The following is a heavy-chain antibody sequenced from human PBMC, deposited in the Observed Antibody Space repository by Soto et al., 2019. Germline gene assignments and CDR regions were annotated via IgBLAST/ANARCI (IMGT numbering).Heavy chain of an antibody. Sequence: ASVKVSCKASGGTFSSYTISWVRQAPGQGLEWMGRIIPILGIANYAQKFQGRVTITADKSTSTAYMELSSLRSEDTAVYYCASQGTRYCSGGSCYSDWGQGTLVTV. CDR1: GGTFSSYT. CDR3: ASQGTRYCSGGSCYSD. D-gene: IGHD2-15*01. J-gene: IGHJ4*02. CDR2: IIPILGIA. V-gene: IGHV1-69*02.